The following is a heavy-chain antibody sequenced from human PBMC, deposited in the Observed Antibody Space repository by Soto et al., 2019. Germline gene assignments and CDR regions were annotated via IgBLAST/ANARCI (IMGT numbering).Heavy chain of an antibody. V-gene: IGHV4-31*03. D-gene: IGHD5-12*01. CDR3: AREGAHIGFDP. J-gene: IGHJ5*02. CDR1: GGAISSNGYY. Sequence: QVQLQESGPGLVKPSQTLSLTCTVSGGAISSNGYYWSWIRQHPGKGLEWIGYIYYSGSTYYNPSLKSRVTISVDTSKNQFSLKLSSVTAADTAVYYCAREGAHIGFDPWGQGTLVTVSP. CDR2: IYYSGST.